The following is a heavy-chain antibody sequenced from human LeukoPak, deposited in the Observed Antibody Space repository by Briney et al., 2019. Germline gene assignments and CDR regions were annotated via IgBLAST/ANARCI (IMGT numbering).Heavy chain of an antibody. Sequence: GGSLRLSCAASGFTFSSYGMHWVRQAPGKGLEWVAFIRYDGSNKYYADSVKGRFTISRDDAKNTLDLQMNSLRAEDTAVYYCARKAMAGTFAFDIWGQGTMVTVSS. J-gene: IGHJ3*02. CDR2: IRYDGSNK. CDR1: GFTFSSYG. D-gene: IGHD6-19*01. V-gene: IGHV3-30*02. CDR3: ARKAMAGTFAFDI.